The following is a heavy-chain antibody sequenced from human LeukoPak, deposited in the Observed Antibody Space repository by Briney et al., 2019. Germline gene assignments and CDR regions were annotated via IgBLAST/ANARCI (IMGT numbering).Heavy chain of an antibody. D-gene: IGHD2-15*01. CDR2: ISSSSSYI. CDR1: GFTFSSYS. J-gene: IGHJ6*03. CDR3: ARDYSEYYYYYYMDV. V-gene: IGHV3-21*01. Sequence: GGSLRPSCAASGFTFSSYSMNWVRQAPGKGLEWVSSISSSSSYIYYADSVKGRFTISRDNAKNSLYLQMNSLRAEDTAVYYCARDYSEYYYYYYMDVWGKGTTVTVSS.